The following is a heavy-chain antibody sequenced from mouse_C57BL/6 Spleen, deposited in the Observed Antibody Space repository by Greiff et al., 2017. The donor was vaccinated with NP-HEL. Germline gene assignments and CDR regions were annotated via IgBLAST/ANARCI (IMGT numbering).Heavy chain of an antibody. CDR1: GYPFTDYH. CDR3: SRSWYPYYYAIDD. V-gene: IGHV1-22*01. CDR2: INPNTGGT. J-gene: IGHJ4*01. D-gene: IGHD1-1*02. Sequence: VQLQQSGPELVKPGASVKMSCKASGYPFTDYHMPWVKQSPGKSLEWIGYINPNTGGTRYNQKFQGKATLPVIKSTSTAYRGLLILTSEESAVYYCSRSWYPYYYAIDDWGQGTSVTVSS.